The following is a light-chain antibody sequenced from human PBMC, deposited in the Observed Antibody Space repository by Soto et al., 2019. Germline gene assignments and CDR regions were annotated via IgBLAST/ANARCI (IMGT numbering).Light chain of an antibody. CDR3: CSYAGSSTSVV. CDR2: EGS. V-gene: IGLV2-23*01. Sequence: QSALTQPASVSGSPGQRITISCTGTSSDVGSYNLVSWYQQHPGKAPQLMIYEGSKRPSGVSNRFSGSKSGNTASLTITGLQAEDEADYYCCSYAGSSTSVVFGGGTKLTVL. CDR1: SSDVGSYNL. J-gene: IGLJ2*01.